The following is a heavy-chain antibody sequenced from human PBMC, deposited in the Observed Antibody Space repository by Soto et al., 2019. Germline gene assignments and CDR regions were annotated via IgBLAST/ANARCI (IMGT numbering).Heavy chain of an antibody. CDR3: ARAGAVAGISGMDV. CDR1: GFSLSTSGMC. Sequence: GSGPTLVNPTQTLTLTCTFSGFSLSTSGMCVSWIRQPPGKALEWLALIDWDDDKYYSTSLKTRLTISKDTSKNQVVLTMTNMDPVDTATYYCARAGAVAGISGMDVWGQGTTVTVSS. V-gene: IGHV2-70*01. D-gene: IGHD6-19*01. J-gene: IGHJ6*02. CDR2: IDWDDDK.